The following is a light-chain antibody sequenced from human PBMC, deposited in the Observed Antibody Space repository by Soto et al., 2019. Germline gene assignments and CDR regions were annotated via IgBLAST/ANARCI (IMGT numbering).Light chain of an antibody. CDR2: AAS. J-gene: IGKJ1*01. Sequence: DIQMTQSPSSLSASVGDRVTITCRASQSITTYLNWYRQKPGKAPKLLIYAASSLQSGVPSRFSGSGSGTEFTLTISSLQPDDFATYYCQQYNSYSTWTFGQGTKVDIK. CDR3: QQYNSYSTWT. CDR1: QSITTY. V-gene: IGKV1-16*01.